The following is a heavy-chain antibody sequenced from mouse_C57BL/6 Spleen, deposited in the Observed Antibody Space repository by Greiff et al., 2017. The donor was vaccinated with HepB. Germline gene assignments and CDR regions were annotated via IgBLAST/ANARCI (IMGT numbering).Heavy chain of an antibody. V-gene: IGHV1-55*01. CDR2: IYPGSGST. D-gene: IGHD3-3*01. CDR3: ARVGLGAGNYFDY. J-gene: IGHJ2*01. Sequence: VKLQQSGAELVKPGASVKMSCKASGYTFTSYWITWVKQRPGQGLEWIGDIYPGSGSTNYNEKFKSKATLTVDTSSSTAYMPLSSLTSEDSAVYYGARVGLGAGNYFDYWGQGTTLTVSS. CDR1: GYTFTSYW.